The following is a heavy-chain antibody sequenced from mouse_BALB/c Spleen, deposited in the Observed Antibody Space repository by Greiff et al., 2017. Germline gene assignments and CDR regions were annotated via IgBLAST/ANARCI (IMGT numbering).Heavy chain of an antibody. V-gene: IGHV10-3*03. CDR1: GFTFNTYA. CDR3: VGGGGGYGAMDY. Sequence: EVQGVESGGGLVQPKGSLKLSCAASGFTFNTYAMHWVCQAPGKGLEWVARIRSKSNNYATYYADSVKDRFTISRDDSQSMLYLQMNNLKTEDTAMYYCVGGGGGYGAMDYWGQGTSVTVSS. D-gene: IGHD2-2*01. CDR2: IRSKSNNYAT. J-gene: IGHJ4*01.